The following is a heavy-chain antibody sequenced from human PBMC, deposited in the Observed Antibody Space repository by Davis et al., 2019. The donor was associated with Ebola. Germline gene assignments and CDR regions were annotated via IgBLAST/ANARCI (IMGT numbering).Heavy chain of an antibody. CDR2: ISAYNDDDT. J-gene: IGHJ4*02. D-gene: IGHD2-21*01. Sequence: ASVKVSCKASGYTFSRYAIHWVRQAPGQGLEWMGWISAYNDDDTDYAQSFQGRVTMTRDTSTSTVYMELNSLRFEDTAVYYCAREVIGHDYWGQGTLVSVSS. CDR3: AREVIGHDY. V-gene: IGHV1-18*01. CDR1: GYTFSRYA.